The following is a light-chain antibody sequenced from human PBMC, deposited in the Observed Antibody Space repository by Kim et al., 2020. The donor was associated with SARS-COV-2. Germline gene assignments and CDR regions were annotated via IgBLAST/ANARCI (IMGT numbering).Light chain of an antibody. CDR2: LDSDGSH. Sequence: ASVKLTCTLSSGNSSYAIAWHQQQPEKGPRYLMKLDSDGSHTKGDGIPDRFSGSTSGAERYLTISSLQSEDEADYYCQTWDSGLWVFGGGTQLTVL. V-gene: IGLV4-69*01. CDR3: QTWDSGLWV. J-gene: IGLJ3*02. CDR1: SGNSSYA.